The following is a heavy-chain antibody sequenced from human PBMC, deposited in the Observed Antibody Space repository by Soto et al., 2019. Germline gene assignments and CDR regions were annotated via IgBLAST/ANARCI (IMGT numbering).Heavy chain of an antibody. CDR2: IRSKANSYAT. V-gene: IGHV3-73*01. D-gene: IGHD2-8*01. J-gene: IGHJ3*02. Sequence: EVQLVESGGGLVQPGGSLKLSCAASGFTFSGSAMHWVRQASGKGLEWVGRIRSKANSYATAYAASVKVRFTISRDDSKNTAYLQMNSLKTEDTAVYYCTQLRVYAPSDALDIWGQGTMVTVSS. CDR1: GFTFSGSA. CDR3: TQLRVYAPSDALDI.